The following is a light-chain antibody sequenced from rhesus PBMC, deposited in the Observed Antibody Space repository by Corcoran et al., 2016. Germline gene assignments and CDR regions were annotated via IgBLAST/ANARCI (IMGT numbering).Light chain of an antibody. CDR3: QQYSSRPWT. Sequence: DIQMTQSPSSLSASVGDTVTITCRASQGISSWLAWYQQKPGKAPKLLIYKASSLQSGVPSRFSGSGSGKDFTLTISSLQSEDFATYYCQQYSSRPWTFGQGTKVEI. V-gene: IGKV1-22*01. CDR2: KAS. CDR1: QGISSW. J-gene: IGKJ1*01.